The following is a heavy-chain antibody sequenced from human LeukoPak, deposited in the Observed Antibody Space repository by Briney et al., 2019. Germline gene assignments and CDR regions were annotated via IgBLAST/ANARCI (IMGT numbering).Heavy chain of an antibody. V-gene: IGHV3-48*02. Sequence: GGSLRLSCAASAFTFSGYSMTWVRQAPGKGLEWVSYISSSSSIMSYADSVKGRFTISRDNAKNSLYLQMNSLRDEDTAVYYCVRESRFHFDYWGQGTLVTVS. CDR1: AFTFSGYS. CDR2: ISSSSSIM. J-gene: IGHJ4*02. D-gene: IGHD3-10*01. CDR3: VRESRFHFDY.